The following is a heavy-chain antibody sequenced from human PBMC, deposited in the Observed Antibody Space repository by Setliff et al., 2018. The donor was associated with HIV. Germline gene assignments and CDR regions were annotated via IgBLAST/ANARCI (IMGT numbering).Heavy chain of an antibody. J-gene: IGHJ6*03. CDR3: ARNAHSYQYYHYMDV. D-gene: IGHD2-2*01. CDR1: GFTFGDYA. Sequence: GGSLRLSCTASGFTFGDYALTWFRQVPGKGLEWVGFIRSKTYGGTPEYAASVKGRFTISRDDSKSIAFLQMKSLRVEDTALYHCARNAHSYQYYHYMDVWGKGTTVTVSS. V-gene: IGHV3-49*03. CDR2: IRSKTYGGTP.